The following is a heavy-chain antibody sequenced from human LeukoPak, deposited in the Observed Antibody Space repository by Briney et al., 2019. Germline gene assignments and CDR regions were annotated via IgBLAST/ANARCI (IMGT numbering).Heavy chain of an antibody. Sequence: GGSLRLSCAASGFTFSSYAMHWVRQAPGKGLEWVAVISYDGSNKYYADSVKGRFTISRDNSKNTLYLQMNSLRAEDTAVYYCARDLYYYDSSGAIGYWGQGTLVTVSS. CDR3: ARDLYYYDSSGAIGY. V-gene: IGHV3-30-3*01. J-gene: IGHJ4*02. D-gene: IGHD3-22*01. CDR2: ISYDGSNK. CDR1: GFTFSSYA.